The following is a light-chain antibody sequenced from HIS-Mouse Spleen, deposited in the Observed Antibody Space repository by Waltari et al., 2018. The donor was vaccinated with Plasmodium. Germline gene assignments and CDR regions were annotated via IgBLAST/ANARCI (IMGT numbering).Light chain of an antibody. V-gene: IGLV2-23*03. Sequence: QSALTQPASVSGSPGQSITISCTGTSSDVGSYNLVSWYQQHPGKAPKLMIYECSKRPSGCSNRFSGSKSGNTASLTISGLQAEDEADYYCCSYAGSSTFVVFGGGTKLTVL. CDR2: ECS. CDR1: SSDVGSYNL. CDR3: CSYAGSSTFVV. J-gene: IGLJ2*01.